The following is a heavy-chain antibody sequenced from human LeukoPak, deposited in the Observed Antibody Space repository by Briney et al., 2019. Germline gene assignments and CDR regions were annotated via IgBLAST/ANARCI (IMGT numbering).Heavy chain of an antibody. D-gene: IGHD5-18*01. Sequence: SVKVSCKASGGTFSSYAISWVRQAPGQGLEWMGRIIPILGIANYAQKFQGRVTITADKSTSTAYMELSSLRSEDTAVYYCARGGTAMEDFDYWGQGTLVTVSS. V-gene: IGHV1-69*04. CDR3: ARGGTAMEDFDY. J-gene: IGHJ4*02. CDR1: GGTFSSYA. CDR2: IIPILGIA.